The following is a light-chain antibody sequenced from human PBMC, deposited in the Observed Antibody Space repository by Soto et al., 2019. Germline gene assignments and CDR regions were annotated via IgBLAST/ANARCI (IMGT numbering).Light chain of an antibody. Sequence: QSPGTLSLSPGERATLSCRASQSVSSSYLAWYQQKPGQAPRLLIYGASSRATGIPDRFSGSGSGTDFTLTISRLEPEDFAVYYCQQYGSSPLYTFGQGTKLEIK. CDR2: GAS. V-gene: IGKV3-20*01. J-gene: IGKJ2*01. CDR3: QQYGSSPLYT. CDR1: QSVSSSY.